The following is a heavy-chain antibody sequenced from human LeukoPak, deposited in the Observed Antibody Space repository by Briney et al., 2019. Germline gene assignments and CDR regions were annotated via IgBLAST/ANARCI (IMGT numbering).Heavy chain of an antibody. D-gene: IGHD6-19*01. CDR1: GCSISSYY. V-gene: IGHV4-4*07. CDR2: IYTSGST. Sequence: SETLSLTCTVSGCSISSYYWSWIRQPAGKGLEWIGRIYTSGSTNYNPSLKSRVTMSVDTSKNQFSLKLSSATAADTAVYYCAQSSGWYDYFDYWGQGTLVTVSS. CDR3: AQSSGWYDYFDY. J-gene: IGHJ4*02.